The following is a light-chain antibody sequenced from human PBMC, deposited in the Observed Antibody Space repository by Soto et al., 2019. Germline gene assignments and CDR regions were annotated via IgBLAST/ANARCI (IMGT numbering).Light chain of an antibody. CDR1: QSINIG. CDR3: QQYNRWPLIT. Sequence: EIVMTQSPATLSVFPRETASLSARDSQSINIGLAWYRQKPGQATRLIIYGASTRATGTPARFSGSGSGTDFTLTISSLQSEDFALYYCQQYNRWPLITFGQGTRLEIK. V-gene: IGKV3D-15*01. J-gene: IGKJ5*01. CDR2: GAS.